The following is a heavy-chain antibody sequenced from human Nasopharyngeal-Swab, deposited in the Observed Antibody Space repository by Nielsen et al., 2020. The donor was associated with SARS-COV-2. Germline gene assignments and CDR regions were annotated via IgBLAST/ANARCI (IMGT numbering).Heavy chain of an antibody. CDR2: IRSKGNNYAT. D-gene: IGHD2-15*01. V-gene: IGHV3-73*01. CDR3: TRCGGGCYSGRDY. Sequence: GESLKISCAASGFTFSDSAIHWVRQASGEGLEWVARIRSKGNNYATAYFASVKGRFIIFRDDPTNTAYLQMNSLETEDTAMYYCTRCGGGCYSGRDYWGQGTLVTVSS. J-gene: IGHJ4*02. CDR1: GFTFSDSA.